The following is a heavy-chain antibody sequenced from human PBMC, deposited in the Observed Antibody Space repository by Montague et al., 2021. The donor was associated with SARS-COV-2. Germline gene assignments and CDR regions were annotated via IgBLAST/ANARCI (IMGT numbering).Heavy chain of an antibody. D-gene: IGHD3-9*01. V-gene: IGHV2-70*01. CDR3: ARSPSDILTGYYRGFDY. CDR1: GFSLSTSGMC. CDR2: IDWDDDK. Sequence: PALVKPTQTLTLTCAFFGFSLSTSGMCVSWIRQPPGKALEWLALIDWDDDKYYSTSLKTRLTISKDTSKNQVVLTMTNMDPVDTATYYCARSPSDILTGYYRGFDYWGQGTLVTVS. J-gene: IGHJ4*02.